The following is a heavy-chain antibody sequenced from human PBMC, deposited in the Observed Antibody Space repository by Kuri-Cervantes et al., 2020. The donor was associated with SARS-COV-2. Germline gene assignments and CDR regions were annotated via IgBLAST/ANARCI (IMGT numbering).Heavy chain of an antibody. CDR2: ISSSSGSTI. Sequence: GESLKISCAASGFTFSSYSMNWVRQAPGKGPEWVSSISSSSGSTIYYADSVKGRFTISRDNAKNSLYLQMNSLRAEDTAVYYCARAGGGYSSSFVNNWFDPWGQGTLVIVSS. V-gene: IGHV3-21*04. D-gene: IGHD6-6*01. J-gene: IGHJ5*02. CDR1: GFTFSSYS. CDR3: ARAGGGYSSSFVNNWFDP.